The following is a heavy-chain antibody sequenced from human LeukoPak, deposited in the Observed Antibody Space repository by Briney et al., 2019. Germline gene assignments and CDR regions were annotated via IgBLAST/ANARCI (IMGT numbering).Heavy chain of an antibody. J-gene: IGHJ4*02. V-gene: IGHV3-48*04. CDR2: ISSSGTTI. D-gene: IGHD4-23*01. CDR3: ARDYGGSSPFDY. CDR1: GFTFSSYS. Sequence: GGSLRLSCAASGFTFSSYSMNWVRQAPGKGLEWVSYISSSGTTIYYADSVKGRFTISRDNAKNSLYLQMNSLRAEDTAVYYCARDYGGSSPFDYWGQGTLVTVSS.